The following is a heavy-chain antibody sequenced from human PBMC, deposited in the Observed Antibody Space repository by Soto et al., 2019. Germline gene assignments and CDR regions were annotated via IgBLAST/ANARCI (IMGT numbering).Heavy chain of an antibody. CDR3: ARGEAFWSGYNWFDP. V-gene: IGHV4-34*01. CDR1: GGSFSGYY. J-gene: IGHJ5*02. D-gene: IGHD3-3*01. CDR2: INHSGST. Sequence: QVQLQQWGAGLLKPSETLSLTCAVYGGSFSGYYWSWIRQPPGKGLEWIGEINHSGSTNYNPSLKSRVTIAVDTSKNQFSLMLSSVTAADTAVYYCARGEAFWSGYNWFDPWCQGTLVTVSS.